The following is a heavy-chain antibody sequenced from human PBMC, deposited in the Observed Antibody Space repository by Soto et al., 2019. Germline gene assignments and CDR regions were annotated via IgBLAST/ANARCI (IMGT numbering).Heavy chain of an antibody. CDR1: GFTFSSYG. D-gene: IGHD3-3*01. CDR3: ARDYYDFWSGDTRWFDP. J-gene: IGHJ5*02. CDR2: IWYDGSNK. Sequence: QVQLVESGGGVVQPGRSLRLSCAASGFTFSSYGMHWVRQAPGTGLEWVAVIWYDGSNKYYADSVKGRFTISRDNSKNTLYLQMNSLRAEDTAVYYCARDYYDFWSGDTRWFDPWGQGTLVTVSS. V-gene: IGHV3-33*01.